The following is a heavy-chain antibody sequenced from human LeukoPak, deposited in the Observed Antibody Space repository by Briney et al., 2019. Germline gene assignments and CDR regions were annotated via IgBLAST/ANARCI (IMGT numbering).Heavy chain of an antibody. V-gene: IGHV4-59*01. CDR2: IYYSGST. D-gene: IGHD6-19*01. CDR1: GGSISSYY. Sequence: SETQSLTCTVSGGSISSYYWSWIRQPPGKGLEWIGYIYYSGSTNYNPSLKSRVTISVDTSKNQFSLKLSSVTAADTAVYYCARDRTGYSSGWGHFDYWGQGTLVTVSS. CDR3: ARDRTGYSSGWGHFDY. J-gene: IGHJ4*02.